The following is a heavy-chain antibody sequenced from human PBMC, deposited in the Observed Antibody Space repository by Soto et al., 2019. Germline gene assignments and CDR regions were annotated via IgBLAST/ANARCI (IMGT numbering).Heavy chain of an antibody. CDR1: GYSFTSYG. CDR2: ISGYNGYT. J-gene: IGHJ4*02. D-gene: IGHD5-18*01. CDR3: ARDDDRYADMVMFDY. V-gene: IGHV1-18*01. Sequence: QVQLVQSGAEVKEPGASVKVSCKASGYSFTSYGISWVRQAPGQGLEWMGWISGYNGYTKYGQKLQGRVNMTTDKTMSTAYMKLRSLSSDDRTVYFCARDDDRYADMVMFDYWGQGTLVTVSS.